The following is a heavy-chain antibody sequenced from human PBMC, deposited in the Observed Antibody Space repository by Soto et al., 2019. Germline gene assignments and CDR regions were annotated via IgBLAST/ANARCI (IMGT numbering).Heavy chain of an antibody. CDR3: AAYYYGSGSSLGY. CDR1: GITFSSYW. V-gene: IGHV3-74*01. D-gene: IGHD3-10*01. Sequence: GESLKISCAASGITFSSYWMHWVRQAPGKGLVWVSRIKTDGSSTDYADSVKGRFTISRDNAKNTLYLLMNSLRAEDTAVYYCAAYYYGSGSSLGYWGQGTLVTVSS. CDR2: IKTDGSST. J-gene: IGHJ4*02.